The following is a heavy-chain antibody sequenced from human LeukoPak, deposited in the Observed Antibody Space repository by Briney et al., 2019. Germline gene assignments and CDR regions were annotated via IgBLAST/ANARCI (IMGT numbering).Heavy chain of an antibody. D-gene: IGHD1-26*01. CDR2: ISSSSSYI. CDR1: GFTFSSYS. Sequence: GGSLRLSCAASGFTFSSYSMNWVRQAPGKGLEWVSSISSSSSYIYYADSVKGRFTISRDNAKSSLYLQMNSLRAEDTAVYYCARDAAVGGSYSLSYYYGMDVWGQGTTVTVSS. J-gene: IGHJ6*02. CDR3: ARDAAVGGSYSLSYYYGMDV. V-gene: IGHV3-21*01.